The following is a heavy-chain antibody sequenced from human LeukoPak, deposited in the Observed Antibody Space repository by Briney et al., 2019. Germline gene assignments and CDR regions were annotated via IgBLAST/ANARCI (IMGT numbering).Heavy chain of an antibody. CDR2: ISYDGSNK. J-gene: IGHJ4*02. CDR1: GFTFSSYA. V-gene: IGHV3-30-3*01. CDR3: ATSSHYYDSRGYYPYYFDS. D-gene: IGHD3-22*01. Sequence: GGSLRLSCAASGFTFSSYAMHWVRQAPGKGLEWVAVISYDGSNKYYADSVKGRFTISRDNSKNTLYLQMNSLRAEDTAVYYCATSSHYYDSRGYYPYYFDSWGQGTLVTVSS.